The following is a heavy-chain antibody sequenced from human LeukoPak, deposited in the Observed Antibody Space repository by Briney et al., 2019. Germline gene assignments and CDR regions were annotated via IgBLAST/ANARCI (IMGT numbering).Heavy chain of an antibody. V-gene: IGHV3-23*01. CDR3: AKSRPVATIPN. CDR2: ISGSGGST. J-gene: IGHJ4*02. CDR1: GFTFSSYS. D-gene: IGHD5-12*01. Sequence: GGSLRLSCAASGFTFSSYSMNWVRQAPGKGLEWVSGISGSGGSTYYADSVKGRFTISRDNSKNTLYLQMNRLRAEDTAVYYCAKSRPVATIPNWGQGTLVTVSS.